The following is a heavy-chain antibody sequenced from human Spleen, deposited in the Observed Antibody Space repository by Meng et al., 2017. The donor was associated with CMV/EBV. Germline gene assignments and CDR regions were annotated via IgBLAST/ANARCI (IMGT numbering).Heavy chain of an antibody. D-gene: IGHD3-22*01. CDR2: ISGSGSDT. V-gene: IGHV3-21*05. Sequence: GGSLRLSCAASGFTFSRYSMNWVRQAPGKGLEWVSYISGSGSDTYYADSVKGRFTVSRDNAKNSLYLQMSSLRVEDTAVYYCASTTYYYDSSGYLVWGQGTLVTAPQ. CDR1: GFTFSRYS. CDR3: ASTTYYYDSSGYLV. J-gene: IGHJ4*02.